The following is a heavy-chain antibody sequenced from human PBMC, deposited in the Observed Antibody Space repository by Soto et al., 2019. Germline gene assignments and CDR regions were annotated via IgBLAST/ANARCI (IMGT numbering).Heavy chain of an antibody. V-gene: IGHV3-48*01. CDR2: ISSSSTI. J-gene: IGHJ4*02. CDR3: ARERGSGWTFDY. CDR1: GFSFSTYA. Sequence: GGSLRLSWAASGFSFSTYAMHWVRQAPGKGLEWVSSISSSSTIYYADSVKGRFTISRDNVQNSLYLQMHSLRAEDTAVYYCARERGSGWTFDYWGQGTLVTVSS. D-gene: IGHD6-19*01.